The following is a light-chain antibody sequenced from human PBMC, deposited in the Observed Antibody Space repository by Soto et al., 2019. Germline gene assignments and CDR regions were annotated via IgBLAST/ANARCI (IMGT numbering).Light chain of an antibody. J-gene: IGLJ1*01. CDR2: DVS. CDR3: SSYTSSSTLLYV. V-gene: IGLV2-14*01. Sequence: QSALTQPASVSGSPGQSITISCTGTSSDVGGYNYVSWYQQHPGKAPKLMIYDVSKRPSVFSNRFSGSKSGNTASLIISGLQAVDEAEYYCSSYTSSSTLLYVVGTGTKLTVL. CDR1: SSDVGGYNY.